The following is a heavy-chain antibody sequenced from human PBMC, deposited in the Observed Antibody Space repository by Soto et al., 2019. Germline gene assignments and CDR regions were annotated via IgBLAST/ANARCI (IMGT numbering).Heavy chain of an antibody. J-gene: IGHJ6*02. CDR2: ILYDGSNK. Sequence: PGGSLRLSCAAAGFTLSSYAKDRFRQAPGKGLEWVAVILYDGSNKYYADSVKCRFTISRDNTKNTLYLQMKSLRAEATALYYGARGNPPWGSNWYGLYYSYYGMNVWSQGTTVTVS. CDR1: GFTLSSYA. V-gene: IGHV3-30-3*01. D-gene: IGHD6-13*01. CDR3: ARGNPPWGSNWYGLYYSYYGMNV.